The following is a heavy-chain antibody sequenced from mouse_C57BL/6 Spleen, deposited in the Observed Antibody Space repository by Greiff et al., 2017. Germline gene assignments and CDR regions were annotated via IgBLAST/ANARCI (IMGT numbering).Heavy chain of an antibody. J-gene: IGHJ3*01. CDR3: ARDYYYGSSDGFAY. V-gene: IGHV5-17*01. CDR1: GFTFSDYG. Sequence: EVQRVESGGGLVKPGGSLKLSCAASGFTFSDYGMHWVRQAPEKGLEWVAYISSGSSTIYYADTVKGRFTISRDNTKNTLFLQMTSLRSEDTAMYYGARDYYYGSSDGFAYWGQGTLVTVSA. D-gene: IGHD1-1*01. CDR2: ISSGSSTI.